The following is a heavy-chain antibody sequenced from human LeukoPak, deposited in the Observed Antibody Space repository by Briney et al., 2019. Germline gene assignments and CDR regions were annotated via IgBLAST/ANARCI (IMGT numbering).Heavy chain of an antibody. D-gene: IGHD2-15*01. CDR1: GFTFSSYA. CDR2: ISGSGGST. V-gene: IGHV3-23*01. CDR3: AKLPRYCSGGSCSNYFDY. Sequence: GGSLRLSCAASGFTFSSYAMSWVRQAPGKGLEWVSAISGSGGSTYYADSVKGRFTISRDNSKNTLYLQMNSLRAEDTAVYYCAKLPRYCSGGSCSNYFDYWGQGTPVTVSS. J-gene: IGHJ4*02.